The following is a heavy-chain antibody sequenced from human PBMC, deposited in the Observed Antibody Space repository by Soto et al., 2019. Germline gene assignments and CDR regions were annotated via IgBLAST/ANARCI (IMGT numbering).Heavy chain of an antibody. V-gene: IGHV1-69*13. CDR1: GGTFSSYA. J-gene: IGHJ4*01. CDR3: TTDSYSSITIVRFDY. CDR2: IIPIFGTA. D-gene: IGHD2-2*01. Sequence: SVKVSCKASGGTFSSYAISWVRQAPGQGLEWMGGIIPIFGTANYAQKFQGRVTITADESTSTAYMELSSLRSEDTAVYYCTTDSYSSITIVRFDYWGHGTLVTVSS.